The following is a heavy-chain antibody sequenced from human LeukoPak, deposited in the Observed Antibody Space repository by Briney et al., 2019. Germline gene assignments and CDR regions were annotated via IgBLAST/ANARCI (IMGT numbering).Heavy chain of an antibody. Sequence: PSETLSLTCAVYGGSFSGYYWGWIRQPPGKGLEWIGEINHSGSTNYNPSLKSRVTISVDTSKNQFSLKLSSVTAADTAVYYCARVTNRGDSYGYGYWGQGTLVTVSS. J-gene: IGHJ4*02. V-gene: IGHV4-34*01. CDR2: INHSGST. CDR1: GGSFSGYY. CDR3: ARVTNRGDSYGYGY. D-gene: IGHD5-18*01.